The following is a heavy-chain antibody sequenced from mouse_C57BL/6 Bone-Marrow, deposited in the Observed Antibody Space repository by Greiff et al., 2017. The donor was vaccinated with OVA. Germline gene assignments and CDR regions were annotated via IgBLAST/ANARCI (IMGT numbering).Heavy chain of an antibody. D-gene: IGHD2-5*01. CDR2: ISSGSSTI. CDR1: GFTFSDYG. V-gene: IGHV5-17*01. J-gene: IGHJ4*01. Sequence: EVKLVESGGGLVKPGGSLKLSCAASGFTFSDYGMHWVRQAPEKGLEWVAYISSGSSTIYYADTVKGRFTISRDNAKNTLFLQMTSLRSEDTAMYYCARRSNYRAMDYWGQGTSVTVSS. CDR3: ARRSNYRAMDY.